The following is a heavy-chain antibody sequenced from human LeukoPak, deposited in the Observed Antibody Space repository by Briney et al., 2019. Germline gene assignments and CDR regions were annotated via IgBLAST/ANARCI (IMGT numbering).Heavy chain of an antibody. V-gene: IGHV3-7*03. Sequence: PGGSLRLSCTASGFTLSSYWMSWVRQAPGKGLEWVANIKDDGGAIHYVESVKGRFTISRGNAKNSLYLQMNSLRVEDTAVYYCARDPWPDAFDIWGQGTMVTVSS. CDR1: GFTLSSYW. CDR2: IKDDGGAI. J-gene: IGHJ3*02. CDR3: ARDPWPDAFDI.